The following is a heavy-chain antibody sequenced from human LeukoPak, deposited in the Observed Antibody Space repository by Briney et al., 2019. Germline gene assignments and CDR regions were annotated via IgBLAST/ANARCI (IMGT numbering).Heavy chain of an antibody. J-gene: IGHJ4*02. V-gene: IGHV4-31*03. D-gene: IGHD1-26*01. CDR3: ARVRTDRGSFYLDY. CDR2: IYYSGST. Sequence: PSETLSLTCTVSGGSISSGGYYWSWIRQHPGKGLEWIGYIYYSGSTYYNPSLKSRVTISVDTSKNQFSLKLSSVTAADTAVYYCARVRTDRGSFYLDYWGQGTLVTVSS. CDR1: GGSISSGGYY.